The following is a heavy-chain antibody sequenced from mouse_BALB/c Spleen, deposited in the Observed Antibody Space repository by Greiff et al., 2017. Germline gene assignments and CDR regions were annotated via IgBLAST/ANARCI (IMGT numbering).Heavy chain of an antibody. J-gene: IGHJ2*01. V-gene: IGHV5-6-5*01. CDR1: GFTFSSYA. Sequence: EVKVVESGGGLVKPGGSLKLSCAASGFTFSSYAMSWVRQTPEKRLEWVASISSGGSTYYPDSVKGRFTISRDNAKNTLYLQMSSLKSEDTAMYYCARNWGSYYFDYWGQGTTLTVSS. CDR3: ARNWGSYYFDY. D-gene: IGHD4-1*01. CDR2: ISSGGST.